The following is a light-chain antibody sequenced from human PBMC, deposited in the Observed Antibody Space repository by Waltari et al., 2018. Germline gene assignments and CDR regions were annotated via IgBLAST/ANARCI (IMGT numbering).Light chain of an antibody. V-gene: IGKV2D-29*02. CDR3: MQNIQLPT. Sequence: IVMTQSPLSLSVTPGQPASMSCKSSQSLLQSDGRTRLFWYLQKSGRSPRLLISEVYDRFSGVSDRFSGSGSGTDFTLNISRVEPEDVGIYFCMQNIQLPTFGQGTKVDIK. J-gene: IGKJ1*01. CDR2: EVY. CDR1: QSLLQSDGRTR.